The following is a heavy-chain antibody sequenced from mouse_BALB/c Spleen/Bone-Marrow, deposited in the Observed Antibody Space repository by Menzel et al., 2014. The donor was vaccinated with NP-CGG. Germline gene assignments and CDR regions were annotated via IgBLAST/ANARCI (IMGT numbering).Heavy chain of an antibody. CDR3: ARKYGDY. Sequence: VKLMESGAELVRPGSSVKISCMASGYPFXSYWMNWVKQRPGQGLEWIGQIYPGDGETNYNGKFKGNATLTADKSSSTAYMQLISLTSEDSAVYFCARKYGDYWGQGTTLTVSS. CDR2: IYPGDGET. V-gene: IGHV1-80*01. CDR1: GYPFXSYW. D-gene: IGHD2-10*02. J-gene: IGHJ2*01.